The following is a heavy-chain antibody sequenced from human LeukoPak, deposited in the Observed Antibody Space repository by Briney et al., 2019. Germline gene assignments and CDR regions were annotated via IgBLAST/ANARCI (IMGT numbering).Heavy chain of an antibody. CDR3: ARVGGSLNYYYMDV. D-gene: IGHD1-26*01. CDR1: GGSISSYY. CDR2: IYTSGST. J-gene: IGHJ6*03. V-gene: IGHV4-4*07. Sequence: SETLSLTCTVSGGSISSYYWSWIRQPAGKGLEWIGRIYTSGSTNYNPSLKSRVTMSVDTSKNQFSLKLSSVTAADTAVYYCARVGGSLNYYYMDVWGKGTTVTVSS.